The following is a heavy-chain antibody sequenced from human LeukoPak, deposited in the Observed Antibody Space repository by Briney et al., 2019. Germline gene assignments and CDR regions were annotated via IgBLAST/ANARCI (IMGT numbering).Heavy chain of an antibody. J-gene: IGHJ4*02. CDR1: GFTFSTYA. CDR3: AKDVQGREDFSTPGPFDY. Sequence: SGGSLRLSCAASGFTFSTYAMSWVRQAPGKGLEWVSAISGSGSSSYYVDSVKVRFTISRDNSKNTLYLQMNSLRAEDTAVYYCAKDVQGREDFSTPGPFDYWGQGTLVTVSS. V-gene: IGHV3-23*01. D-gene: IGHD3-3*01. CDR2: ISGSGSSS.